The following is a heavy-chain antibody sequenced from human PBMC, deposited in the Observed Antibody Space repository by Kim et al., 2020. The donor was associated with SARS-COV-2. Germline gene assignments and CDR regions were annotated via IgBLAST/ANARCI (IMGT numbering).Heavy chain of an antibody. D-gene: IGHD3-22*01. CDR2: IIPIFGTA. J-gene: IGHJ4*02. CDR1: GGTFSSYA. V-gene: IGHV1-69*13. CDR3: ARVPGKYDSSGYYQPD. Sequence: SVKVSCKASGGTFSSYAISWVRQAPGQGLEWMGGIIPIFGTANYAQKFQGRVTITADESTSTAYMELSSLRSEDTAVYYCARVPGKYDSSGYYQPDWGQGTLVTVSS.